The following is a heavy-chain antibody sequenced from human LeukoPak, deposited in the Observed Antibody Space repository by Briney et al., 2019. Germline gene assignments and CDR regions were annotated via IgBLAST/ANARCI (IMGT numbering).Heavy chain of an antibody. CDR3: ASETEPVSVYFDH. D-gene: IGHD5/OR15-5a*01. CDR1: GFTFKNHG. CDR2: INSDGRGT. J-gene: IGHJ4*02. Sequence: GGSLTLVRARSGFTFKNHGVHWVRQAPGKGLVWVSRINSDGRGTSYADSVKGRFTISRDNAKKALYLQMNDQTAERADLYYCASETEPVSVYFDHRGQGTLVTVSS. V-gene: IGHV3-74*01.